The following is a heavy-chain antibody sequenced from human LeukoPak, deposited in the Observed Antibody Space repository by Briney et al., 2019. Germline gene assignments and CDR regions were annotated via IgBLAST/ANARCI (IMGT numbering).Heavy chain of an antibody. J-gene: IGHJ4*02. D-gene: IGHD6-13*01. CDR1: GGSISSYY. Sequence: SETLSLTCTVSGGSISSYYWSWIRQPPGKGLEWIGYIYYSGSTNYNPSLKSRVTISVDTSKNQFSLKLSSVTAADTAVYYCAISTGPIAAAGGFDYWGQGTLVTVSS. V-gene: IGHV4-59*12. CDR2: IYYSGST. CDR3: AISTGPIAAAGGFDY.